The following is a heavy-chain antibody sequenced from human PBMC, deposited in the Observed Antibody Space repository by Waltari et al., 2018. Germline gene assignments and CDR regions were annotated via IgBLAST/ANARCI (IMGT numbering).Heavy chain of an antibody. Sequence: EVQLLESGGDLEQPGGSLRISCVGSGFTFSNYDMHWVRQAPGKGLEWVSTMSGTGDYTYYADSVKGRFTISRDNSKNTVFLHMNNLRVEDTAIYFCAKDQAEWLVLDGYFDSWGQGTPVTVSS. CDR1: GFTFSNYD. J-gene: IGHJ4*02. D-gene: IGHD6-19*01. CDR3: AKDQAEWLVLDGYFDS. V-gene: IGHV3-23*01. CDR2: MSGTGDYT.